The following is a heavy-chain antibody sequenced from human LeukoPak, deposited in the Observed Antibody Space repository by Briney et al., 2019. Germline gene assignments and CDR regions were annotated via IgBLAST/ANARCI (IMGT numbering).Heavy chain of an antibody. CDR2: ITTSGTST. CDR3: ASGNSHAFDI. Sequence: QPGGSLRLSCATSGFTFSSYEMNWVRQAPGKGLEWISYITTSGTSTYYADSVKGRFTISRDNGKTALSLQMNSLRAEDTAVYYCASGNSHAFDIWGQGTMVTVSS. J-gene: IGHJ3*02. V-gene: IGHV3-48*03. CDR1: GFTFSSYE.